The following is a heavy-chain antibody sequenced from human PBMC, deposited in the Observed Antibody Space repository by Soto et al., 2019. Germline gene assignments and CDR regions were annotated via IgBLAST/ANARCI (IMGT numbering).Heavy chain of an antibody. CDR3: ARDPAPQDNDNLTGYFHFDY. CDR1: GGTFSSYT. D-gene: IGHD3-9*01. J-gene: IGHJ4*02. CDR2: IIPILGIA. V-gene: IGHV1-69*04. Sequence: GASVKVSCKASGGTFSSYTISXVRQAPGQGLEWMGRIIPILGIANYAQKFQGRVTITADKSKNTLYLLMNSLRSEDTAIYYCARDPAPQDNDNLTGYFHFDYWGQGTLVTVSS.